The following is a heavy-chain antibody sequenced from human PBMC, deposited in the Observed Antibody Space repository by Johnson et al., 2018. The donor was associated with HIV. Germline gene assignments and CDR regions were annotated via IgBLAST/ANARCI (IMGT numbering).Heavy chain of an antibody. CDR3: ARDPSPIVGATYAVDS. CDR2: ISYDGSNK. D-gene: IGHD1-26*01. J-gene: IGHJ3*02. V-gene: IGHV3-30*14. Sequence: QVQLVESGGGVVQPGRSLRLSCAASGFTFSSYAMHWVRQAPGKGLEWVAVISYDGSNKYYADSVKGRFTISRDNSKNTLYLQMNSLRSEDTAVYYCARDPSPIVGATYAVDSWCQGTMVTVSS. CDR1: GFTFSSYA.